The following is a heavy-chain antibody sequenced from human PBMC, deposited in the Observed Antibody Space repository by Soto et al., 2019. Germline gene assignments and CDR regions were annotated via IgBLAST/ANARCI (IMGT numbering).Heavy chain of an antibody. D-gene: IGHD2-15*01. J-gene: IGHJ4*02. CDR1: GFTFSSYW. V-gene: IGHV3-74*01. Sequence: GGSLRLSCAASGFTFSSYWMHWVRQAPGKGLVWVSRINSDGSSTSYADSVKGRFTISRDNAKNTLYLQMNSLRAEDTAVYYCVRTSLVVAAATREDYWGQGTLVTVSS. CDR2: INSDGSST. CDR3: VRTSLVVAAATREDY.